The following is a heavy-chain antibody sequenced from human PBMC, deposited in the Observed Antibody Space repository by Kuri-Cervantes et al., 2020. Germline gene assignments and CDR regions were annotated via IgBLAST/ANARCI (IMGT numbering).Heavy chain of an antibody. CDR3: ARARITMVQGVHEGWFDP. Sequence: ASVKVSCKASGYTFTSYGISWVRQAPGQGLEWMGWISAYNGNTNYAQKLQGRVTMTTDTSTSTAYMELRSLRSDGTAVYYCARARITMVQGVHEGWFDPWGQGTLVTVSS. J-gene: IGHJ5*02. CDR2: ISAYNGNT. CDR1: GYTFTSYG. V-gene: IGHV1-18*01. D-gene: IGHD3-10*01.